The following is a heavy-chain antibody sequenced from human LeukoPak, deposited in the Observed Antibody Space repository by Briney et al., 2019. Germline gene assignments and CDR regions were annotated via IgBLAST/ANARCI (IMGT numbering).Heavy chain of an antibody. CDR1: GGSFSGYY. Sequence: SETLSLTCAVYGGSFSGYYCSWIRQPPGKGLEWLGYVYNSGSTHYNPSLKSRVTISADTSKNQFSLTLTSVTAADTAVYYCARSGGTRSYNYWGQGTLVTVSS. J-gene: IGHJ4*02. D-gene: IGHD1-26*01. CDR2: VYNSGST. V-gene: IGHV4-59*01. CDR3: ARSGGTRSYNY.